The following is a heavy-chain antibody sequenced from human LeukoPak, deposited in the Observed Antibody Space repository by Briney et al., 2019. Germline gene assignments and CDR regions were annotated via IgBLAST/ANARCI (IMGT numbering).Heavy chain of an antibody. CDR1: GYTFTSYY. CDR2: INPSGGST. J-gene: IGHJ5*02. D-gene: IGHD2-15*01. CDR3: AREHSSLGSGGSRNWFDP. V-gene: IGHV1-46*01. Sequence: ASVKVSCKASGYTFTSYYMHWGRQAPGQGLEWMGIINPSGGSTSYAQKFQGRVTMTRDTSTSTVYMELSSLRSEDTAVYYCAREHSSLGSGGSRNWFDPWGQGTLVTVSS.